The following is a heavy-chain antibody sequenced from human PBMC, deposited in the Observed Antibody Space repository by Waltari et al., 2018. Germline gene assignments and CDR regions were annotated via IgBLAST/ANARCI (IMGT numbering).Heavy chain of an antibody. J-gene: IGHJ4*02. Sequence: EVQLVASGGGLVQPGGSLRLSCAASGFTFSSYWMHWVRKAPGKGLGWVSRINTDGSSTSYADSVKGRFTISRDNAKNTLYLQMNSLRAEDTAVYYCARDLGSIADQTDYWGQGTLVTVSS. CDR1: GFTFSSYW. CDR3: ARDLGSIADQTDY. V-gene: IGHV3-74*01. D-gene: IGHD2-21*01. CDR2: INTDGSST.